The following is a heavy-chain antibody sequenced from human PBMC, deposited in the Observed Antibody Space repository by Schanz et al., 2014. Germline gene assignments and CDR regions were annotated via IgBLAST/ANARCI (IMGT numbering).Heavy chain of an antibody. CDR3: ARVPYGSGSYWDY. CDR2: IGYLGNT. D-gene: IGHD3-10*01. J-gene: IGHJ4*02. Sequence: EVQLLESGGGLVQPGGSLRLSCAASGFTLSNSDMHWVRRGTGKGLEWVSTIGYLGNTYYPDSVKGRFTVSRDSDQNSLYLQMNSLRAGDTAVYYCARVPYGSGSYWDYWGQGTLVTVSS. CDR1: GFTLSNSD. V-gene: IGHV3-13*01.